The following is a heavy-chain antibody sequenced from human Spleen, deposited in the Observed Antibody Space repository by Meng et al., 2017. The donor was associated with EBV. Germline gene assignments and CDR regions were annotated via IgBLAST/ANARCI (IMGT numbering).Heavy chain of an antibody. CDR1: RGSISSHNK. Sequence: GPLQESGPGPVKPSGTLSLTCGVSRGSISSHNKWNWVRQSPERGLEWIGEISHGGSTNYNPSLRSRVTMSVDKSKNQFSLNLTSVTAADTAVYYCASRVPPYYYDYWGRGTLVTVSS. V-gene: IGHV4-4*02. D-gene: IGHD3-10*02. CDR2: ISHGGST. J-gene: IGHJ4*02. CDR3: ASRVPPYYYDY.